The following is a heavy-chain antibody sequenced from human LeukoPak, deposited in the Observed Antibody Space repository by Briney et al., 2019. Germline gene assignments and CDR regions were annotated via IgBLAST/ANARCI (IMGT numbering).Heavy chain of an antibody. CDR1: GGSISSGDCY. J-gene: IGHJ2*01. Sequence: PSQTLSLTCTVSGGSISSGDCYWSWIRQPPGMGLVWVRDIYSNGSHYYSPSPKSRIAMSIETSKNQFSLKLSSVTASDTATYYCARRNYYASSWYFDLWGRGTLVTVSS. CDR3: ARRNYYASSWYFDL. D-gene: IGHD3-10*01. V-gene: IGHV4-30-4*08. CDR2: IYSNGSH.